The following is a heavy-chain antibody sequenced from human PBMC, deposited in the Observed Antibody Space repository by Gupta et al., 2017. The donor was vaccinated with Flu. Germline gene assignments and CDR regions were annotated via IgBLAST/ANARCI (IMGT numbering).Heavy chain of an antibody. CDR3: ARAPSAGTPPYYSLDY. D-gene: IGHD3-10*01. Sequence: MYWVRQAPGKGLEWMAAISYDGSNDYDADSVKGRFTISRDNSKNRLYLLMSSRRPEDTAVYYCARAPSAGTPPYYSLDYGGQGTLVTVSS. CDR2: ISYDGSND. V-gene: IGHV3-30-3*01. J-gene: IGHJ4*02.